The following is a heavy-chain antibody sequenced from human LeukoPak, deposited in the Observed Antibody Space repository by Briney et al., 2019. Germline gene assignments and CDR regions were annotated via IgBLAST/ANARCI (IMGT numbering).Heavy chain of an antibody. CDR2: ISGSGHNT. Sequence: GGSLRLSCAASGFTFSSFAMSWVRQAPGKGLEWVSTISGSGHNTHYADSVKGRFTISRDNSENTVYLQMNSLRAEDTAVYYCAKASTVTQYFDYWGQGTLVTVSS. J-gene: IGHJ4*02. CDR3: AKASTVTQYFDY. CDR1: GFTFSSFA. V-gene: IGHV3-23*01. D-gene: IGHD4-17*01.